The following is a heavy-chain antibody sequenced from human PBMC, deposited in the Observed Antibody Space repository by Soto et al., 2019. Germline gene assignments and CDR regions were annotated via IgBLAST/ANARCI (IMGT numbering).Heavy chain of an antibody. V-gene: IGHV3-74*01. J-gene: IGHJ3*02. CDR1: GFTFSSHW. D-gene: IGHD2-8*01. Sequence: EVQLVESGGGLVQPGGSLRLSCAASGFTFSSHWLHWVRQTPGEGLVSVSRINPDASDADYADSVKGRFTISRDNAKSTLYLDMNSLRAEDTGVYYCARPKTMVYSAFDTWGQGTMVTLSS. CDR3: ARPKTMVYSAFDT. CDR2: INPDASDA.